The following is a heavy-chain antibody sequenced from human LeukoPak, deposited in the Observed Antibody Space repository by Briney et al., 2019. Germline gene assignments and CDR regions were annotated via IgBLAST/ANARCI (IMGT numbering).Heavy chain of an antibody. CDR2: IYYSGST. CDR3: ARHSSSWVYYFDY. Sequence: PSETLSLTCTVSGGSISSSSYYWGWIRQPPGKGLEWIGSIYYSGSTYYNPSLKSRVTISVDTSKNQFSLKLSSVTAADTAVYYCARHSSSWVYYFDYWGQGTLVTVSS. CDR1: GGSISSSSYY. D-gene: IGHD6-13*01. J-gene: IGHJ4*02. V-gene: IGHV4-39*01.